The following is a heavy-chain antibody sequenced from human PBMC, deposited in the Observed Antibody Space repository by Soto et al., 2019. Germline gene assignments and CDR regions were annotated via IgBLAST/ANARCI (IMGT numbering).Heavy chain of an antibody. D-gene: IGHD1-26*01. Sequence: HPGGSLRLSCAASGFTFSSYGMHWVRQAPGKGLEWVAVISYDGSNKYYADSVKGRFTISRDNSKNTLYLQMNSLRAEDTAVYYCAKEGSYLNFDYWGQGTLVTVSS. CDR3: AKEGSYLNFDY. V-gene: IGHV3-30*18. CDR1: GFTFSSYG. J-gene: IGHJ4*02. CDR2: ISYDGSNK.